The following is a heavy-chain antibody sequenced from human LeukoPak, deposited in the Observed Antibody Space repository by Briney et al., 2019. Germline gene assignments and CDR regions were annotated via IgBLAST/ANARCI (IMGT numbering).Heavy chain of an antibody. J-gene: IGHJ3*02. D-gene: IGHD6-19*01. V-gene: IGHV3-53*01. CDR1: GFTFSSYW. CDR3: ARDSEWLNAFDI. Sequence: GGSLRLSCAASGFTFSSYWMHWVRQAPGKGLEWVSVIYSGGSTYYADSVKGRFTISRDNSKNTLYLQMNSLRAEDTAVYYCARDSEWLNAFDIWGQGTMVTVSS. CDR2: IYSGGST.